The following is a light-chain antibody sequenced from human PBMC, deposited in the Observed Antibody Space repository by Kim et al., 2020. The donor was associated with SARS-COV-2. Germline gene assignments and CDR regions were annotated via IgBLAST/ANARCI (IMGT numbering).Light chain of an antibody. CDR3: QQRSNWPEGLT. CDR2: DAS. Sequence: SPGERATLSCRTSQSVSTYLAWYQHKPGQSPRLLIHDASSRATGIPARFSGSGSGTDFTLTIDSLQPEDCAVYYCQQRSNWPEGLTFGGGTKVEI. J-gene: IGKJ4*01. V-gene: IGKV3-11*01. CDR1: QSVSTY.